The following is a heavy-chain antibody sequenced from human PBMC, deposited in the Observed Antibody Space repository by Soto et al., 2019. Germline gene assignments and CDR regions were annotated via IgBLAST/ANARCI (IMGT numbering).Heavy chain of an antibody. CDR2: ISYDGSYI. V-gene: IGHV3-30-3*01. Sequence: GGSLRLSCAASGFTFSSYAMHWVRQAPGKGLEWVAVISYDGSYIYYADSVKGRFTISRDNSKNTLYLQMNSLRAEDTAVYYCARDPLPIAVAGFFDYWGQGTLVTVSS. CDR3: ARDPLPIAVAGFFDY. J-gene: IGHJ4*02. D-gene: IGHD6-19*01. CDR1: GFTFSSYA.